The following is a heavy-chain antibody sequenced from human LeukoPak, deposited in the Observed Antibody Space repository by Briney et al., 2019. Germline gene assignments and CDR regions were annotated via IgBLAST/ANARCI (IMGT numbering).Heavy chain of an antibody. D-gene: IGHD3-10*01. CDR3: ARLWFGDGMDV. CDR2: INAGNGNT. V-gene: IGHV1-3*01. Sequence: ASVKVSCKASGYTFTSYAMHWVRQAPGQRLEWMGWINAGNGNTKYSQKFQGRVTITRDTSASTAYTELSSLRSEDTAVYYCARLWFGDGMDVWGQGTTVTVSS. CDR1: GYTFTSYA. J-gene: IGHJ6*02.